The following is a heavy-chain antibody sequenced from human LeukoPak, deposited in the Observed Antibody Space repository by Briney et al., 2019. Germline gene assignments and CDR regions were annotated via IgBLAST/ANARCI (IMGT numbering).Heavy chain of an antibody. CDR1: GGSISNFY. V-gene: IGHV4-59*01. Sequence: KPSETLSLTCTVSGGSISNFYWSWIRQPPGKGLEWIGYTYYSGSTNYNPSLKSRVTISVDTSKNQFSLKLSPVTAADTAVYYCASIDQVETTMGGYYFDYWGQGTLVTVSS. CDR2: TYYSGST. J-gene: IGHJ4*02. CDR3: ASIDQVETTMGGYYFDY. D-gene: IGHD5-18*01.